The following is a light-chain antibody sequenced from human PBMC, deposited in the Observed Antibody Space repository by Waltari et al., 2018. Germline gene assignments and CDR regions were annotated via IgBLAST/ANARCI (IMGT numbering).Light chain of an antibody. Sequence: DIVLTPSPGTLSLSPGERATLSCRASQSVSSNYLAWYQQKPGQAPRLLIYGASSRATGIPDRFSGSGSGTDFTLTISRLEPEDFAVYYCQQYGSSPLTFGQGTKLEIK. CDR1: QSVSSNY. CDR3: QQYGSSPLT. J-gene: IGKJ2*01. CDR2: GAS. V-gene: IGKV3-20*01.